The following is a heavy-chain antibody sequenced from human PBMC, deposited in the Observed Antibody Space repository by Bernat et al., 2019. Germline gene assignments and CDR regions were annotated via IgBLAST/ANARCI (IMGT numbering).Heavy chain of an antibody. D-gene: IGHD3-10*01. CDR1: GFTVSSNY. V-gene: IGHV3-66*01. CDR2: IYSGGST. CDR3: ARAKGGSGTLAYYDYMDV. Sequence: EVQLVESGGGLVQPGGSLRLSCAASGFTVSSNYMSWVRQAPGKGLEWVSVIYSGGSTYYADSVKGRFTISRDNSKNTLYLQMNSLRAEDTAVYYCARAKGGSGTLAYYDYMDVWGKGTTVTVSS. J-gene: IGHJ6*03.